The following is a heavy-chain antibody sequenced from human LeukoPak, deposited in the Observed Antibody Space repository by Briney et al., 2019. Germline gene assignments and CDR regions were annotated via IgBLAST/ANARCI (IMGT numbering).Heavy chain of an antibody. J-gene: IGHJ4*02. D-gene: IGHD6-13*01. V-gene: IGHV4-59*08. CDR1: GGSISSYY. CDR3: ARQQPGYYFDY. Sequence: SETLSLTCTVSGGSISSYYWSWIRQPPGKGLEWIGYIYYSGSTYYNPSLKSRVTISVDTSKNQFSLKLSSVTAAGTAVYYCARQQPGYYFDYWGQGTLITVSS. CDR2: IYYSGST.